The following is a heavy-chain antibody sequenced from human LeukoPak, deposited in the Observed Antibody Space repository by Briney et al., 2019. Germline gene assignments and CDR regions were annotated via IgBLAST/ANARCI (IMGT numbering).Heavy chain of an antibody. D-gene: IGHD2-15*01. J-gene: IGHJ3*01. V-gene: IGHV3-21*03. CDR1: GFRFGDYT. Sequence: GGSLRLSCAASGFRFGDYTMNWVRQAPGKGLEWVSSVAGNIHYADSVRGRFIASRDIAKRSSSLQMSSLRVEDTAIYYCTRGGGSCSGNPCHSYDAFDVWGQGTVVTVSS. CDR3: TRGGGSCSGNPCHSYDAFDV. CDR2: VAGNI.